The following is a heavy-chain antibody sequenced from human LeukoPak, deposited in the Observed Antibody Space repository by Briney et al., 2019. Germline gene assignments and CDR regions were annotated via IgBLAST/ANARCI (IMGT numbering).Heavy chain of an antibody. CDR2: IYHSGST. Sequence: SETLSLTCTVSGGSISSYYWSWIRQPPGKGLEWIGYIYHSGSTYYNPSLKSRVTISVDRSKNQFSLKLSSVTAADTAVYYCARGDREGCSSTSCFNFDYWGQGTLVTVSS. J-gene: IGHJ4*02. CDR3: ARGDREGCSSTSCFNFDY. V-gene: IGHV4-59*12. D-gene: IGHD2-2*01. CDR1: GGSISSYY.